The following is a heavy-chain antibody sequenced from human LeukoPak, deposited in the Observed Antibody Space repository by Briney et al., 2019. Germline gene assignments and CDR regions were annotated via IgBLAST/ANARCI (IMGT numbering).Heavy chain of an antibody. D-gene: IGHD3-9*01. CDR3: AKDTELRYFDWQGDAFDI. V-gene: IGHV3-23*01. J-gene: IGHJ3*02. CDR2: ISGSGGST. CDR1: RLTFSSYA. Sequence: GGCLSLPCAASRLTFSSYAMSWVRQAAGTGLEWVCAISGSGGSTYYADSVKGRFTISRDNSKNTRYLQMNSLRAEDTAVYYCAKDTELRYFDWQGDAFDIWGQGTMVTVSS.